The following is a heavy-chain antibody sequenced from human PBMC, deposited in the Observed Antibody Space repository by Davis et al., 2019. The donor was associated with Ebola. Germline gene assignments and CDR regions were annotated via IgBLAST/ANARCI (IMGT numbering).Heavy chain of an antibody. D-gene: IGHD2-2*01. V-gene: IGHV1-18*01. CDR1: GYTFTSYG. CDR3: ARDVYCSSTSCYYDGMDV. CDR2: ISAYNGNT. J-gene: IGHJ6*02. Sequence: ASVKVSCKASGYTFTSYGISWVRQAPGQGLEWMGWISAYNGNTNYAQKLQGRVTMTTDTSTSTAYMELRSLRSDDTAVYYCARDVYCSSTSCYYDGMDVWGQGTTVTVSS.